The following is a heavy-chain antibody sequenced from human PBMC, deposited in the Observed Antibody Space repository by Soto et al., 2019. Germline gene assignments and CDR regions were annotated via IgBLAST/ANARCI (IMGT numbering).Heavy chain of an antibody. J-gene: IGHJ6*02. D-gene: IGHD3-9*01. CDR2: INSDGSST. Sequence: EVQLVESGGGLVQPGGSLRLSCAASGFTFRSYWMHWVRQAPGKGLVWVSRINSDGSSTSYADSVKGRFTISRDNAKNTLYLQMNSLRAEDTAVYYCARGGVLTGKPVDVWGQGTTVTVSS. CDR1: GFTFRSYW. V-gene: IGHV3-74*01. CDR3: ARGGVLTGKPVDV.